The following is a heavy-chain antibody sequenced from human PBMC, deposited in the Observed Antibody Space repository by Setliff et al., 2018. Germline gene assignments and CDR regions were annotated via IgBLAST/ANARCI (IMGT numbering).Heavy chain of an antibody. Sequence: LRLSCAASGFTFGSHAMHWVRQAPGKGLEWVAVISYDGSNQYYADFVKGRFTISRDNSKNTLYLQMNSLRVEDTAVYYCAKDTYYYDSSGYYVFDYWGQGTLVTVSS. CDR1: GFTFGSHA. V-gene: IGHV3-30*07. CDR2: ISYDGSNQ. D-gene: IGHD3-22*01. CDR3: AKDTYYYDSSGYYVFDY. J-gene: IGHJ4*02.